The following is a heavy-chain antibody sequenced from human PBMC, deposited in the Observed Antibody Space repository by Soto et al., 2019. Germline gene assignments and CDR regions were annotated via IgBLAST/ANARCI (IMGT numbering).Heavy chain of an antibody. CDR3: ARDRTMIVVVRDAFDI. D-gene: IGHD3-22*01. Sequence: ASVKVSCKASGYTFTNYGLSWVRQAPGQGLEWMGWITVYSGTTNYAQKLQGRVTMTTDTSTSTAYMELRSLRSDDTAVYYCARDRTMIVVVRDAFDIWGQGTMVTVSS. V-gene: IGHV1-18*04. J-gene: IGHJ3*02. CDR1: GYTFTNYG. CDR2: ITVYSGTT.